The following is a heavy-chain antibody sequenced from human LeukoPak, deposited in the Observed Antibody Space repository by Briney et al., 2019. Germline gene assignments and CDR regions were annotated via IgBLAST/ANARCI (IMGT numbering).Heavy chain of an antibody. J-gene: IGHJ6*02. CDR3: ARVAATYYYGMDV. D-gene: IGHD2-15*01. CDR1: GFTFSSYS. V-gene: IGHV3-48*04. CDR2: ISSSSSTI. Sequence: GGSLRLSCAASGFTFSSYSMNWVRQAPGKGLEWVSYISSSSSTIYYADSVKGRFTISRDNAKNSLYLQMNSLRAEDTAVYYCARVAATYYYGMDVWGQGTTVTVSS.